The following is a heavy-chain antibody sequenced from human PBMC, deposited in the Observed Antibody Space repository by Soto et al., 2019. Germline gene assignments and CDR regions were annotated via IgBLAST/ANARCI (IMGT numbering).Heavy chain of an antibody. CDR2: ISSSSSYT. J-gene: IGHJ3*02. V-gene: IGHV3-11*06. D-gene: IGHD3-3*02. Sequence: PGGSLRLSCAASGFTFSDYCMSWIRQAPGKGLEWVSYISSSSSYTNYADSVNGRFTISRDNAKNSLYLQMNSLRAEDTAVYYCARDQRRGIRRAFDIWGQGTMVTVSS. CDR3: ARDQRRGIRRAFDI. CDR1: GFTFSDYC.